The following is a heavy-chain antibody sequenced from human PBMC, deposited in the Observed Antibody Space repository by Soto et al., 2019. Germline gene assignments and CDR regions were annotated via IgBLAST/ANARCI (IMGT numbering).Heavy chain of an antibody. Sequence: EVQLVESGGGLVQPGGSLRLSCAASGFTFGNYWMYWVRQAPGKGLVWVSRINSDGRVSSYADAVKGRLTISRDNVKTPLYLPMDSLRVEDTAVYYCARGDCVGGTCYSLAGSFYYYMDVWGKGTTVTVFS. J-gene: IGHJ6*03. D-gene: IGHD2-15*01. CDR2: INSDGRVS. CDR1: GFTFGNYW. V-gene: IGHV3-74*01. CDR3: ARGDCVGGTCYSLAGSFYYYMDV.